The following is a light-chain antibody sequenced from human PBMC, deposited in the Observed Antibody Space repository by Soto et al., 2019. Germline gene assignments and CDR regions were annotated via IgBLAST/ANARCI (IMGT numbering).Light chain of an antibody. Sequence: QSALTQPPSVSGSPGQSVTISCTGTSSDVGSYNRVSWYQQPPGTAPKLMIYEVSNRPSGVPDRLFGSKSGNTASLTISGLQAEDEADYYCSSFTSSNTWVFGGGTKLTVL. CDR1: SSDVGSYNR. V-gene: IGLV2-18*02. J-gene: IGLJ3*02. CDR3: SSFTSSNTWV. CDR2: EVS.